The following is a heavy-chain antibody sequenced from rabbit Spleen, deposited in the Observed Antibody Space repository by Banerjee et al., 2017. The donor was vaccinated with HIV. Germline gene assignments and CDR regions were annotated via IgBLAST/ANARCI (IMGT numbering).Heavy chain of an antibody. J-gene: IGHJ4*01. D-gene: IGHD1-1*01. CDR3: ARDLVGVIGWNFYL. CDR2: IYTSSGST. CDR1: GFSFSSSYF. Sequence: QSLEESGGDLVKPGASLTLTCTASGFSFSSSYFMCWGRQAPGKGLEWIACIYTSSGSTWYASWGNGRFTISKTSSTTVTLQMTSLTAADTATYFCARDLVGVIGWNFYLWGPGPLVTVS. V-gene: IGHV1S40*01.